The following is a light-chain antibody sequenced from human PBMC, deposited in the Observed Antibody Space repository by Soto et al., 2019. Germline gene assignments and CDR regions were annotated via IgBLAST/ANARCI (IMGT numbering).Light chain of an antibody. J-gene: IGKJ4*01. CDR3: QHYRTS. CDR1: QGVSSSY. CDR2: GAS. V-gene: IGKV3-20*01. Sequence: EIVLTQSPGTLSLSPGERATLSCRASQGVSSSYLAWYQQKPGQPPRLLMYGASSRATGIPDRFSGSGSGTDFTLTITGLEPEDFAVYYCQHYRTSFGGGTKVEIK.